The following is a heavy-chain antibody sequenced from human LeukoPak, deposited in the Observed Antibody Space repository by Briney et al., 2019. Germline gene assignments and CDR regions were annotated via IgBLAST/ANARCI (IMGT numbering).Heavy chain of an antibody. CDR2: IRYDGSYK. D-gene: IGHD3-10*01. Sequence: GGSLRLSCAASGFTFSTYGMHWVRQAPGKGLEWVAFIRYDGSYKYYADSVKGRFTISRDNSKNTLYLQMNSLRAEDTAVYYCAKSYGSGSPFDYWGQGTLVTVSS. CDR3: AKSYGSGSPFDY. CDR1: GFTFSTYG. J-gene: IGHJ4*02. V-gene: IGHV3-30*02.